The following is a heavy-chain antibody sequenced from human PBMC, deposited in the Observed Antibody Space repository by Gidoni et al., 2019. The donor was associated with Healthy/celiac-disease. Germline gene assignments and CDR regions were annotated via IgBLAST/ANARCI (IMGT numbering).Heavy chain of an antibody. D-gene: IGHD6-6*01. CDR3: ARQKSEHPPSGAVYGMDV. CDR1: GASFTRYW. J-gene: IGHJ6*02. CDR2: IYPGDSDT. Sequence: EVQLVQSGAEVKKPGESLRISCKGSGASFTRYWIGWVRQIPGKGLKWMGIIYPGDSDTRYSPSFQGQVTISADKSISTAYLQWSSLKASDTAMYYCARQKSEHPPSGAVYGMDVCSQGTTVTVSS. V-gene: IGHV5-51*01.